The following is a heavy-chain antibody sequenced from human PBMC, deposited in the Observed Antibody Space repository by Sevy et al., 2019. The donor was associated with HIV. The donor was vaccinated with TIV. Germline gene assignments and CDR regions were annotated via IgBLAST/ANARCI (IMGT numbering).Heavy chain of an antibody. CDR2: FSFGCGRI. Sequence: GWSLRLSCAASGFTFAKYSMSWLRQAPGKGLEWVSTFSFGCGRINYADSVKGRFTISRDDSKNTLYLQMNSLRAEDTATYFCAREGCTHPHDYWGQGTLVTVSS. V-gene: IGHV3-23*01. CDR3: AREGCTHPHDY. CDR1: GFTFAKYS. J-gene: IGHJ4*02.